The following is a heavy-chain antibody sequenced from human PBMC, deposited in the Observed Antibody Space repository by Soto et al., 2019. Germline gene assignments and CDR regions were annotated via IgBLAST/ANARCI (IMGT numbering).Heavy chain of an antibody. J-gene: IGHJ2*01. D-gene: IGHD3-16*01. CDR1: GFTFSDYA. V-gene: IGHV3-23*01. Sequence: GGSLRLSCVASGFTFSDYAMTWVRQAPGKGLEWVATISATGGNIQYTDSLKGRFTISRDNSKNTLYLQLNGLTSDDTAVHYCAKVAGGLGYFDLWGRGTLVTVSS. CDR2: ISATGGNI. CDR3: AKVAGGLGYFDL.